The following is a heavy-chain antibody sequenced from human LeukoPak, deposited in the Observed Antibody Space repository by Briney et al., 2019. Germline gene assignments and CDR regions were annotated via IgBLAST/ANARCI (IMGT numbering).Heavy chain of an antibody. Sequence: GGSLRLSCAASGFTVSSNYMSWVRQAPGKGLEWVSVIYSGGSTYYADSVKGRFTISRDNSKNTLYLQMNSLRAEDTAVYYCARDPTTFDYYYGMDVWGQGTTVTVSS. D-gene: IGHD3-16*01. CDR1: GFTVSSNY. J-gene: IGHJ6*02. CDR2: IYSGGST. CDR3: ARDPTTFDYYYGMDV. V-gene: IGHV3-66*01.